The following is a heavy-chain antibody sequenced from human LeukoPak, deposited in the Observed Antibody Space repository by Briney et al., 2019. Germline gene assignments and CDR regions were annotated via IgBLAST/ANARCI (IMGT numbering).Heavy chain of an antibody. D-gene: IGHD1-26*01. CDR2: INPRGGTT. CDR1: GYSFTNYY. Sequence: ASVKVSFKTSGYSFTNYYMHWVRQAPGQGLEWMGMINPRGGTTSQPQKFQGRVTMTRDTSTSTVYMELSSLGSEDTAVYFCARDLSGSYHMYYFDYWGQGTLVTVSS. V-gene: IGHV1-46*01. CDR3: ARDLSGSYHMYYFDY. J-gene: IGHJ4*02.